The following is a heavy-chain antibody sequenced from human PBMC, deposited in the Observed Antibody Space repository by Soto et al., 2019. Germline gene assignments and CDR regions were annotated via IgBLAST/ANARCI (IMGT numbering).Heavy chain of an antibody. CDR1: GFTFSSYA. Sequence: GGSLRLSCAASGFTFSSYAMSWVRQAPGKGLEWVSAISGSGGSTYYADSVKGRFTISRDNSKNTLYLQMNSLRAEDTAVYFWAKTVHIASAPDFDYWGQAPRVTV. CDR3: AKTVHIASAPDFDY. CDR2: ISGSGGST. J-gene: IGHJ4*02. D-gene: IGHD5-12*01. V-gene: IGHV3-23*01.